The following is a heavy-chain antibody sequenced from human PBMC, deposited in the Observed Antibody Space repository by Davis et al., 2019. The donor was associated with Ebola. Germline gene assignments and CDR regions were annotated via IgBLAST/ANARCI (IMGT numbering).Heavy chain of an antibody. Sequence: GESLKISCAASGFTFSSYSMNWVRQAPGKGLEWVSSISSSSSYIYYADSVKGRFTISRDNAKNSLYLQMNSLRAEDTAVYYCARDKRVTMVQGVIAWFDPWGQGTLVTVSS. CDR3: ARDKRVTMVQGVIAWFDP. J-gene: IGHJ5*02. V-gene: IGHV3-21*01. CDR1: GFTFSSYS. CDR2: ISSSSSYI. D-gene: IGHD3-10*01.